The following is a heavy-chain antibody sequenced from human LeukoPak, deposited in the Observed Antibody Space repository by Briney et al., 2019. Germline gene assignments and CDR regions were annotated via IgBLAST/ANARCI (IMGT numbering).Heavy chain of an antibody. V-gene: IGHV3-9*01. Sequence: PGGSLRLSCEASGFTFDDYAMHWVRQRPGKGLEWVSGISWNSGSVGYGDSVKGRFTISRDNAKNSVYLQMNSLRAEDTAWYYCARHYSSSWYGNWGQGTLVTVSS. D-gene: IGHD6-13*01. CDR3: ARHYSSSWYGN. CDR2: ISWNSGSV. J-gene: IGHJ4*02. CDR1: GFTFDDYA.